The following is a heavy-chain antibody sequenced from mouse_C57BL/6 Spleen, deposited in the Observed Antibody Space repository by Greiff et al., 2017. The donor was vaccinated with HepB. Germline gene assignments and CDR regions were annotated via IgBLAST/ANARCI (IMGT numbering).Heavy chain of an antibody. CDR1: GYTFTSYW. CDR2: INPSSGYT. CDR3: ARLLLRVSYYFDY. D-gene: IGHD1-1*01. Sequence: VQLQQSGAELAKPGASVKLSCKASGYTFTSYWMHWVKQRPGQGLEWIGYINPSSGYTKYNQKFKDKATLTADKSSSTAYMQLSSLTYEDSAVYYCARLLLRVSYYFDYGGQGTTLTDSS. J-gene: IGHJ2*01. V-gene: IGHV1-7*01.